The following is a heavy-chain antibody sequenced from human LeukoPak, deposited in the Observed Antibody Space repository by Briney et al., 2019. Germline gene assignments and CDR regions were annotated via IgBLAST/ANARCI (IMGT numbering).Heavy chain of an antibody. CDR1: GGSISSYY. CDR2: IYHSGST. Sequence: PSETLSLTCTVSGGSISSYYWSWIRQPAGKGLEWIGSIYHSGSTYYNPSLKSRVTISVDTSKNQFSLKLSSVTAADTAVYYCARWGGYSYGFTRGFDIWSQGTMVIVSS. J-gene: IGHJ3*02. CDR3: ARWGGYSYGFTRGFDI. V-gene: IGHV4-4*07. D-gene: IGHD5-18*01.